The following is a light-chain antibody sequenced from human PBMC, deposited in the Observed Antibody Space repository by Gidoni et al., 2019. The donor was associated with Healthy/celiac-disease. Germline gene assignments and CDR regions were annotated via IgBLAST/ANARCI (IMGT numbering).Light chain of an antibody. CDR3: QQYYSTPFT. J-gene: IGKJ3*01. CDR2: WAS. CDR1: QSVLYSSNNKNY. Sequence: DIVITQSPDSLAVSLGERATINCKSSQSVLYSSNNKNYLAWYQQKPGQPPKLLIYWASTRESGVTDRFSGSGSGTDFTLTISSRQAEDVAVYYCQQYYSTPFTFGPGTKVDIK. V-gene: IGKV4-1*01.